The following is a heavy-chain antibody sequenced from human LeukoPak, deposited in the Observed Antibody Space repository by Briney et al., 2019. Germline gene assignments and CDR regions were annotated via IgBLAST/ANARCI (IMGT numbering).Heavy chain of an antibody. CDR2: ISSTSTYI. D-gene: IGHD6-25*01. CDR3: ARGMRQIDDAFDL. CDR1: GFTFSSYT. J-gene: IGHJ3*01. V-gene: IGHV3-21*01. Sequence: GGSLTLSCAASGFTFSSYTMNWVRQAPGKGLEWVSSISSTSTYIHDADSVKGRFTVFRDNANKSLYLQMNSLRAEDTAMYYCARGMRQIDDAFDLWGQGTMVTVSS.